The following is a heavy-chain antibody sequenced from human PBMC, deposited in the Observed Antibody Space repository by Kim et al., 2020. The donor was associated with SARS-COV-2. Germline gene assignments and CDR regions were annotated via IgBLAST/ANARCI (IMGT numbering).Heavy chain of an antibody. Sequence: TTYNPSLKSRVTISVDTSKNPFSLKLSSVTAADTAVYYCARGGYSYSIDYWGQGTLVTVSS. J-gene: IGHJ4*02. D-gene: IGHD5-18*01. CDR2: T. CDR3: ARGGYSYSIDY. V-gene: IGHV4-59*09.